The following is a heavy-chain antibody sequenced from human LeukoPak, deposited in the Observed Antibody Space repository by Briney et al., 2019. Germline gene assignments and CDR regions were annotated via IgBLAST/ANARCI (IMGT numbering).Heavy chain of an antibody. D-gene: IGHD5-12*01. CDR3: ARVDIVDIGYYYMDV. CDR1: GGSISSSSYY. Sequence: TSETLSLTCTVSGGSISSSSYYWGWIRQPPGKGLEWIGSIYYSGSTYYNPSLKSRVTISVDTSKNQFSLKLSSVTAADTAVYYCARVDIVDIGYYYMDVWGKGTTVTVSS. J-gene: IGHJ6*03. V-gene: IGHV4-39*01. CDR2: IYYSGST.